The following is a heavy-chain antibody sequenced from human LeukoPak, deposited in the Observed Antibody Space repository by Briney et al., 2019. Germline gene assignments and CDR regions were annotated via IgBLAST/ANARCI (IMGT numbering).Heavy chain of an antibody. CDR3: ANSYL. CDR1: GFTFSSYG. D-gene: IGHD2/OR15-2a*01. Sequence: QPGRSLRLSCAASGFTFSSYGIHWVRQAPGKGLEWVAVISYDGSHKYYADSVKGRLTISRDNSKNTLYLQMNSLRAEDTAVYYCANSYLWGQGTLVTVSS. J-gene: IGHJ4*02. V-gene: IGHV3-30*18. CDR2: ISYDGSHK.